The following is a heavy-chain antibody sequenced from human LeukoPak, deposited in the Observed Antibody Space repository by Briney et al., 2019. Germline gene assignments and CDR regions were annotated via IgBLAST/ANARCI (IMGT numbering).Heavy chain of an antibody. CDR3: SRDWDYTGSGRYYSDYYGMDV. J-gene: IGHJ6*02. Sequence: SETLSLTCAVSGASISSDNFYWTWIRQHPGKGLEWIGSISYSGSTYYNPSLKSRITISVGTSKNQFSLKLYSVTAADTAVYFSSRDWDYTGSGRYYSDYYGMDVWGQGTTVTVSS. CDR2: ISYSGST. V-gene: IGHV4-31*11. CDR1: GASISSDNFY. D-gene: IGHD3-10*01.